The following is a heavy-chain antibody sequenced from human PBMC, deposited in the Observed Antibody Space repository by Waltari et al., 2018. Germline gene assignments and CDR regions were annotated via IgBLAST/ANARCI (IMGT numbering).Heavy chain of an antibody. CDR3: AKVGDSGYAYAYYDH. CDR2: ITGSGGST. Sequence: EVQVLESGGGLVQPGGSLRLSCAASGFTLSSYAMTWVRQPPGKGLEWVSGITGSGGSTYYADSVKGRFTISRDNSKNTLYLQMNSLRAEDTAVYYCAKVGDSGYAYAYYDHWGQGTLVTVSS. J-gene: IGHJ4*02. V-gene: IGHV3-23*01. D-gene: IGHD5-12*01. CDR1: GFTLSSYA.